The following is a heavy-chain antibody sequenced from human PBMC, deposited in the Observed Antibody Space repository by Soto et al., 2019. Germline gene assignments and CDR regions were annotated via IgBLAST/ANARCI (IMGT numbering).Heavy chain of an antibody. CDR2: ISDSGFST. J-gene: IGHJ1*01. CDR3: AKDQGDVWSGKSLFQH. D-gene: IGHD3-3*01. V-gene: IGHV3-23*01. CDR1: GFIFNSYA. Sequence: EVQLLESGGGLVQPGGSLRLSCAASGFIFNSYAMSWVRQAPGKGLEWVSSISDSGFSTYHADSVKGRFTISRDNSKNTLYLQSDSLRAEDTAVYYCAKDQGDVWSGKSLFQHWGQGTLVTVSS.